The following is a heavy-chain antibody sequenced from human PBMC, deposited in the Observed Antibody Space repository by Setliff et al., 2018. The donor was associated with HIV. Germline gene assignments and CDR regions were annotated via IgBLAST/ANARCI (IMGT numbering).Heavy chain of an antibody. CDR2: ISSSSSYI. Sequence: PGGSLRLSCAASGFTFSTYRMNWVRQAPGKGLEWVSSISSSSSYIYYADSLKGRFTISRDNAKSSLYLQMNSLRAEDTAVYYCARDAVAAMVPVDYWGQGTLVTVSS. CDR3: ARDAVAAMVPVDY. J-gene: IGHJ4*02. D-gene: IGHD5-18*01. V-gene: IGHV3-21*01. CDR1: GFTFSTYR.